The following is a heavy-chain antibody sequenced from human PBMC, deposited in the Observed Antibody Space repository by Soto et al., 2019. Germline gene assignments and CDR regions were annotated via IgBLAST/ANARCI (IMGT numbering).Heavy chain of an antibody. J-gene: IGHJ4*02. V-gene: IGHV3-48*02. Sequence: EVQLVESGGGLVQPGGSLRLSCAASGFTFSNYIMNWVRQAPGKGLEWVSYISSSSGVRYYADSVKGRFTISRDNAKNSLYLQMNSLTDKDTAVYYCARETYFDYWGQGTLVTVSS. CDR3: ARETYFDY. CDR1: GFTFSNYI. CDR2: ISSSSGVR.